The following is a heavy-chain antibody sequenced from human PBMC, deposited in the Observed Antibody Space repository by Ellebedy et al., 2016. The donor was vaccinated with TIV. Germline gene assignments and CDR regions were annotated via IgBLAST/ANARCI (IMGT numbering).Heavy chain of an antibody. D-gene: IGHD1-26*01. CDR3: AKGVGVGYGMDV. CDR2: ISGDGGST. CDR1: GFTFSDYY. Sequence: GESLKISCAVSGFTFSDYYMSWIRQAPVKGLEWVSLISGDGGSTYYADSVKGRFTISRDNSKNSLYLQMNSLRTEDTALYYCAKGVGVGYGMDVWGQGTTVTVSS. V-gene: IGHV3-43*02. J-gene: IGHJ6*02.